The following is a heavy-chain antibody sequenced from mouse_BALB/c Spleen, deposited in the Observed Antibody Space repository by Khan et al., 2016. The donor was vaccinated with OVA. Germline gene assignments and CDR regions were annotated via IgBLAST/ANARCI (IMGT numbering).Heavy chain of an antibody. J-gene: IGHJ4*01. CDR1: GHTFTKFG. CDR3: ARPPYFSYVLDN. D-gene: IGHD2-10*01. CDR2: INTYTGEP. V-gene: IGHV9-3-1*01. Sequence: QVQLKQSGPEVKKPGETVKISCKASGHTFTKFGMNWVKQAPGKGLKWMGWINTYTGEPTYADDFNGRVAFSLETSASTAYLQINNLKNEDTATYFCARPPYFSYVLDNWGQGTSVTVSS.